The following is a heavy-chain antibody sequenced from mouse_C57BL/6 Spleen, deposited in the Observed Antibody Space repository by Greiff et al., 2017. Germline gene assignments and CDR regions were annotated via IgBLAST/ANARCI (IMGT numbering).Heavy chain of an antibody. D-gene: IGHD4-1*01. Sequence: EVQGVESGGGLVQPKGSLKLSCAASGFSFNTYAMNWVRQAPGKGLEWVARIRSKSNNYATYYADSVKDRFTISRDDSESMLYLQMNNLKTEDTAMYYCVRQLGLDFDYWGQGTTLTVSS. J-gene: IGHJ2*01. V-gene: IGHV10-1*01. CDR2: IRSKSNNYAT. CDR3: VRQLGLDFDY. CDR1: GFSFNTYA.